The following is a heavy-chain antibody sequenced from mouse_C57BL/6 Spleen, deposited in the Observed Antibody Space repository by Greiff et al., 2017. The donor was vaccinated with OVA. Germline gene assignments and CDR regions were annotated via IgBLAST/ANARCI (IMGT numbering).Heavy chain of an antibody. D-gene: IGHD1-1*01. CDR2: IYPGSGST. V-gene: IGHV1-55*01. Sequence: VQLQQSGAELVKPGASVKMSCKASGYTFTSYWITWVKQRPGQGLEWIGDIYPGSGSTNYNEKFKSKATLTVDTSSSTAYMQLSSLTSEDSAVYYCAREKITTVGSYFDVWGTGTTVTVSS. CDR3: AREKITTVGSYFDV. J-gene: IGHJ1*03. CDR1: GYTFTSYW.